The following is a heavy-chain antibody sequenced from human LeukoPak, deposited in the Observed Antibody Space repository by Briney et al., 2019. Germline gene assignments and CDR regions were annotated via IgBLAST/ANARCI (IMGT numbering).Heavy chain of an antibody. Sequence: GGSLRLSCAASGFTFDDYAMHWDRQAPGKGLEWVSGISWNSGSIGYADSVKGRFTISRDNAKNSLYLQMNSLRAEDTALYYCAKDSSLDYGDYEAEYYFDYWGQGTLVTVSS. CDR3: AKDSSLDYGDYEAEYYFDY. CDR1: GFTFDDYA. V-gene: IGHV3-9*01. J-gene: IGHJ4*02. CDR2: ISWNSGSI. D-gene: IGHD4-17*01.